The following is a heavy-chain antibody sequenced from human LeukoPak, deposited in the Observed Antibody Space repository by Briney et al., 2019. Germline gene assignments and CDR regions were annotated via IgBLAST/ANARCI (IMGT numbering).Heavy chain of an antibody. CDR2: IYTSGST. D-gene: IGHD6-13*01. Sequence: PSETLSLTCTASGGSISSYYWSWIRQPPGKGLEGIGYIYTSGSTNYNPSLKSRVTISVDTSKNQFSLKLSSVTAADTAVYYCARQTGIAAAGLFDPWGQGTLVTVSS. CDR3: ARQTGIAAAGLFDP. J-gene: IGHJ5*02. CDR1: GGSISSYY. V-gene: IGHV4-4*09.